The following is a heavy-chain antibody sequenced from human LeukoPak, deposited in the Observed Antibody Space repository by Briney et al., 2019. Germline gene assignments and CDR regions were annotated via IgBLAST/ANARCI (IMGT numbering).Heavy chain of an antibody. CDR1: GFTFSSYA. Sequence: GGSLRLSCAASGFTFSSYAMSWVRQAPGKGLEWVAGISSGDRTFHAESVKGRFTISRDKSKNTLYLQMNSLRAEDTAVYYCAKDATASPYFHWFDNWGQGTQVIVSS. V-gene: IGHV3-23*01. J-gene: IGHJ4*02. D-gene: IGHD3-9*01. CDR2: ISSGDRT. CDR3: AKDATASPYFHWFDN.